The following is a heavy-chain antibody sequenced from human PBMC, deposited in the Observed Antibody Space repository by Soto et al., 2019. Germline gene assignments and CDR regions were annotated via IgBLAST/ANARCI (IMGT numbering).Heavy chain of an antibody. D-gene: IGHD6-19*01. CDR3: ARDRGGSYFTFES. V-gene: IGHV4-59*01. Sequence: PSETLSLTCNVSVGSILSFWSWLRQTPGKGLEWIGYIYSSGTSNSNPSLKSRVTISLDTSKSQFSLKLKSVTAADTAVYYCARDRGGSYFTFESWGQGVLVTVSS. CDR2: IYSSGTS. J-gene: IGHJ4*02. CDR1: VGSILSF.